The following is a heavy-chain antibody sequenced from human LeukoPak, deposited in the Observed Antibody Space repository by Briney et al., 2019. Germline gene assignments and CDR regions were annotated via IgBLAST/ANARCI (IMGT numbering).Heavy chain of an antibody. CDR3: ARQYCSGGSCYANWFDP. J-gene: IGHJ5*02. CDR2: IDPSDSYT. CDR1: GYSFTSYW. D-gene: IGHD2-15*01. V-gene: IGHV5-10-1*01. Sequence: GESLTISCKGSGYSFTSYWISWVRQMPGKGLEWMGRIDPSDSYTNYSPSFQGHVTISADKSISTAYLQWSSLKASDTAMYYCARQYCSGGSCYANWFDPWGQGTRVPLSS.